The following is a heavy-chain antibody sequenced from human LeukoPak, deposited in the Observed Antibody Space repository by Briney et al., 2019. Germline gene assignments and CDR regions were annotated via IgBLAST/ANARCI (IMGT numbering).Heavy chain of an antibody. D-gene: IGHD2-21*02. V-gene: IGHV3-74*01. CDR1: GFTFSNYW. Sequence: PGGSLRLSCAASGFTFSNYWMLWVRQAPGKGLVWVSRINSDGSSTTYADSVKGRFTISRDNAKNTLYLQMDSLRAGDTAMFYCARAPIQYCGGDCDTFDIWGQGTMVTVSS. CDR2: INSDGSST. J-gene: IGHJ3*02. CDR3: ARAPIQYCGGDCDTFDI.